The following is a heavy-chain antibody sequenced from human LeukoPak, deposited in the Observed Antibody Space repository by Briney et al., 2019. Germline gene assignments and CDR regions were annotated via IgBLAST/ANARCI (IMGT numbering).Heavy chain of an antibody. CDR2: IYYGGST. Sequence: SETLSLTCTVSGASISSGGYYWSWIRQHPGKGLEWIGYIYYGGSTYYNPSLKSRVTISVDKSKSQFSLKVRSATAADTAVYYCARGSAIWFDPWGQGTLVTVSS. D-gene: IGHD2-2*01. V-gene: IGHV4-31*03. J-gene: IGHJ5*02. CDR3: ARGSAIWFDP. CDR1: GASISSGGYY.